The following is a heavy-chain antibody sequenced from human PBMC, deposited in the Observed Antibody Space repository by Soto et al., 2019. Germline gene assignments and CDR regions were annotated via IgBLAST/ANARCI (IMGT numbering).Heavy chain of an antibody. V-gene: IGHV3-23*01. CDR1: GFTFSTYA. CDR2: ISATGTIT. J-gene: IGHJ5*01. Sequence: EVRLLESGGALIQPGGSLRLSCAASGFTFSTYAMNWVRQAPGKGLEWVSGISATGTITYYPDSVKGRFTISRDNSQNTLYLQINSVSPDDTALYYCAREIGAPRGWFDSWGQGTLVTVSS. CDR3: AREIGAPRGWFDS.